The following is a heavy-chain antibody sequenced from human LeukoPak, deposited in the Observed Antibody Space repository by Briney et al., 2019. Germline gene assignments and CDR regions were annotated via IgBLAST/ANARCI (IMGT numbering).Heavy chain of an antibody. CDR1: GYTFTSYY. Sequence: ASVKVSCKASGYTFTSYYMHWVRQAPGQGLEWMGIINPSGGSTSYAQKFQGRVTMTRDTSTSTVYMELNSLRAEDTAVYYCAKDVPTAYFDYWGQGTLVTASS. CDR3: AKDVPTAYFDY. CDR2: INPSGGST. D-gene: IGHD1-1*01. J-gene: IGHJ4*02. V-gene: IGHV1-46*01.